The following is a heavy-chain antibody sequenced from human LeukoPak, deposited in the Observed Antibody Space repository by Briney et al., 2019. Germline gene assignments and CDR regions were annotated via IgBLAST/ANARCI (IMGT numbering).Heavy chain of an antibody. Sequence: GGSLRLSCAASRFTLSSYEMNWVPQAPGEGLEWVSDISSSGRIIHYTVSVKGRFAVSRDNAKNSLSLQMNILRVEDTAVYYCARGVSWTFDNWGRGALVTVSS. D-gene: IGHD6-13*01. J-gene: IGHJ4*02. CDR3: ARGVSWTFDN. V-gene: IGHV3-48*03. CDR1: RFTLSSYE. CDR2: ISSSGRII.